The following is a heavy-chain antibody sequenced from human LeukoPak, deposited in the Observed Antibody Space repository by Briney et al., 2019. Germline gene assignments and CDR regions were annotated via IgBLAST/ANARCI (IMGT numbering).Heavy chain of an antibody. Sequence: PGRSLRLSCAASGFTFSSYAMHWVRQAPGKGLEWVAVISYDGSNKYYADSVKGRFTISRDNSKNTLYLQMNSLRAEDTAVYYCASGGYYYDTSGGYFQHWGQGTLVTVSS. CDR2: ISYDGSNK. V-gene: IGHV3-30*07. D-gene: IGHD3-22*01. CDR3: ASGGYYYDTSGGYFQH. J-gene: IGHJ1*01. CDR1: GFTFSSYA.